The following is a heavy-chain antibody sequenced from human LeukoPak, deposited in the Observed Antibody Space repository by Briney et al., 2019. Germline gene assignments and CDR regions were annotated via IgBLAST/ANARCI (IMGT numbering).Heavy chain of an antibody. CDR3: ARDLYRSTYYFDF. CDR1: GFAFGTYG. D-gene: IGHD6-13*01. Sequence: PGRSLRLSCAASGFAFGTYGMHWVRQAPGKGLEWVAVIWFDGSNKLYGDSVKGRFTIARDNPKNTLYLQMNSLRAEDTTVYYCARDLYRSTYYFDFWGQGTLVTVSS. V-gene: IGHV3-33*01. J-gene: IGHJ4*02. CDR2: IWFDGSNK.